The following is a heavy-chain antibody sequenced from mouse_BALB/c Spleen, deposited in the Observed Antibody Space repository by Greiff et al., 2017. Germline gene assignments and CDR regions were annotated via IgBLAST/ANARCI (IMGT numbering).Heavy chain of an antibody. J-gene: IGHJ3*01. CDR1: GFTFSDYG. D-gene: IGHD4-1*01. Sequence: EVMLVESGGGLVQPGGSRKLSCAASGFTFSDYGMAWVRQAPGKGPEWVAFISNLAYSIYYADTVTGRFTISRENAKNTLYLEMSSLRSEDTAMYYCARTGLGRAWLAYWGQGTLVTVSA. CDR2: ISNLAYSI. V-gene: IGHV5-15*02. CDR3: ARTGLGRAWLAY.